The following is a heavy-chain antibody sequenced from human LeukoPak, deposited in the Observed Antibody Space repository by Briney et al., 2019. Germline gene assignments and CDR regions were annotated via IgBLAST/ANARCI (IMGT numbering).Heavy chain of an antibody. CDR2: IDHSGST. Sequence: SETLSLTCTVSGGSISSYYWSWIRQPPGKGLEWIGEIDHSGSTNYNPSLKSRVTISVDTSKNQFSLKLSSVTAADTAVYYCARAPPYYYDSSGYYYHDYWGQGTLVTVSS. J-gene: IGHJ4*02. D-gene: IGHD3-22*01. CDR1: GGSISSYY. CDR3: ARAPPYYYDSSGYYYHDY. V-gene: IGHV4-34*01.